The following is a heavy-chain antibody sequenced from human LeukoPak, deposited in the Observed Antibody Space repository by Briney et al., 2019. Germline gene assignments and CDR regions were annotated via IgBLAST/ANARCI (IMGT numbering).Heavy chain of an antibody. CDR3: ARPYYYDSRVDP. D-gene: IGHD3-22*01. Sequence: PSETLSLTCTVSGGSISSGDYYWIWIRQPPGQGLVWLAYMYYSGSTYYNPSLKSRVTMSADTSKNQLSLKLSSVTAADTAVYYCARPYYYDSRVDPWGQGILVTVSS. CDR1: GGSISSGDYY. V-gene: IGHV4-30-4*01. CDR2: MYYSGST. J-gene: IGHJ5*02.